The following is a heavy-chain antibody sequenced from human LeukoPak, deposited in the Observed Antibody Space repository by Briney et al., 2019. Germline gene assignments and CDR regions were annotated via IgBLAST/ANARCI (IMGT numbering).Heavy chain of an antibody. V-gene: IGHV3-74*01. D-gene: IGHD1-26*01. CDR2: MDADGTNT. J-gene: IGHJ4*02. CDR1: GFTFKNSW. Sequence: GGSLRLSCVASGFTFKNSWMNWVRQAPGKGLVWVSRMDADGTNTHYVDSVKGRFTISRDNAKDTLYLQMNSLRAEDTAVYYCAKAANEWELLAGYFDYWGQGTLVTVSS. CDR3: AKAANEWELLAGYFDY.